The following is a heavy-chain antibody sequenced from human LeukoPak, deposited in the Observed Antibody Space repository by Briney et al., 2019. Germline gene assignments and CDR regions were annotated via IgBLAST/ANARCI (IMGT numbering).Heavy chain of an antibody. Sequence: ASVKVSCKASGYTFTSYYMHWVRQAPGQGLEWMGLINPTGGSTGYAQKFQGRVTMTRDMSTSTDYMELSRLRSDDTAVYYCARDLGGESGSYYPSVAFDYWGQGTLVTVSS. J-gene: IGHJ4*02. CDR3: ARDLGGESGSYYPSVAFDY. CDR1: GYTFTSYY. D-gene: IGHD1-26*01. V-gene: IGHV1-46*01. CDR2: INPTGGST.